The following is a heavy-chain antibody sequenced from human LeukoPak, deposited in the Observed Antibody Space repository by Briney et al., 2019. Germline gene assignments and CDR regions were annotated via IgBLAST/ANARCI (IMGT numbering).Heavy chain of an antibody. J-gene: IGHJ4*02. CDR3: ARDRGGSCSGGSCYELDF. D-gene: IGHD2-15*01. CDR1: GFTFSSYG. V-gene: IGHV3-30*03. CDR2: ISYDGNKK. Sequence: PGRSLRLSCAASGFTFSSYGMHWVRQAPGKGLEWVTVISYDGNKKYYTNSVKGRFTISRDQSKNTLYLQMNSLRAEDTAVYYCARDRGGSCSGGSCYELDFWGQGTLVTVSS.